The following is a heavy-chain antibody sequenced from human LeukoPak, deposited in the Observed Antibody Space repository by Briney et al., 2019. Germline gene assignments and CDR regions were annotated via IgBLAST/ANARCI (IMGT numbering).Heavy chain of an antibody. D-gene: IGHD5-24*01. J-gene: IGHJ4*02. CDR1: GGSFSGYY. CDR2: INHSGST. V-gene: IGHV4-34*01. Sequence: SETLSLTCAAYGGSFSGYYWSWIRQPPGKGLEWIGEINHSGSTNYNPSLKSRVTISVDTSKNQFSLKLSSVTAADTAVYYCARYWDGYPFDYWGQGTLVTVSS. CDR3: ARYWDGYPFDY.